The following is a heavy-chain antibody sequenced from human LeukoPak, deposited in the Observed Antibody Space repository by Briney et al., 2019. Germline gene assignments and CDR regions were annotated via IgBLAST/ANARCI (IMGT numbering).Heavy chain of an antibody. J-gene: IGHJ4*02. V-gene: IGHV3-53*01. CDR1: GFTVSSNY. D-gene: IGHD3-22*01. Sequence: PGGSLRLSCAASGFTVSSNYMSWVRQAPGKGLEWVSVIYSGGSTYYADSVKGRFTISRDNSKNTLYLQMNSLRAEDTAVYYCAREDCDCSGYYSDYWGQGTLVTVSS. CDR2: IYSGGST. CDR3: AREDCDCSGYYSDY.